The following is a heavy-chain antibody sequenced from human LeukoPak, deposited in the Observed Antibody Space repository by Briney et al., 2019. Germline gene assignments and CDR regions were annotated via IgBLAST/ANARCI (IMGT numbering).Heavy chain of an antibody. Sequence: PSETLSLTCAVYGGSFNDHYWTWLRQSPGKGLEWIGEIKHSGEIKHSGSSNYNPSLKSRLTISVDTSKNQFSLRLSSVTAADTAVYYCAKSNGYGLVDIWGQGTMVTVSS. CDR3: AKSNGYGLVDI. CDR2: IKHSGEIKHSGSS. V-gene: IGHV4-34*01. D-gene: IGHD3-10*01. J-gene: IGHJ3*02. CDR1: GGSFNDHY.